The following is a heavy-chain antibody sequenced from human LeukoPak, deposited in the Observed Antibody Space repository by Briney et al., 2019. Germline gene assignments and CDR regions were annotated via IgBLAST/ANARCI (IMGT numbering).Heavy chain of an antibody. J-gene: IGHJ3*02. Sequence: GGSLRLSCAASGFTFDDYAMHWVRQAPGKGLEWVSGISWNSGSIGYADSVKGRFTISRDNAKNSLYLQMNSLRAEDMALYYCAKFPRGGSDAFDIWGQGTMVTVSS. CDR1: GFTFDDYA. V-gene: IGHV3-9*03. CDR3: AKFPRGGSDAFDI. D-gene: IGHD3-16*01. CDR2: ISWNSGSI.